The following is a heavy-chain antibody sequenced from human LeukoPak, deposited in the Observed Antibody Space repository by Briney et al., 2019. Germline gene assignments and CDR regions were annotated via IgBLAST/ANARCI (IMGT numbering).Heavy chain of an antibody. CDR2: MWYDGSNK. Sequence: GRSLRLSCAASGFTFSNYGMHWVRQAPGKGLEWVAVMWYDGSNKYYADSVKGRFTISRDNSTNTYYLQMNSPRAEDTAVYYCARDRNYDFWSSYYIFDYWGQGTLVTVSS. CDR3: ARDRNYDFWSSYYIFDY. J-gene: IGHJ4*02. CDR1: GFTFSNYG. V-gene: IGHV3-33*01. D-gene: IGHD3-3*01.